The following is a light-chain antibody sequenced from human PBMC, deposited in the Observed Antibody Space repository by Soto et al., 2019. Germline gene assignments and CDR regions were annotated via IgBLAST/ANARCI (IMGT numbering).Light chain of an antibody. CDR3: QQYDDWLRLT. CDR1: QSVNIY. V-gene: IGKV3D-15*01. CDR2: GAS. J-gene: IGKJ4*01. Sequence: EIVMTQSPATLSVSPGERATLSCRASQSVNIYLAWYQQKPGQDPRLLIFGASYRATGIPARFSDSGSGTEFNLTISSLQSEDFAVYFCQQYDDWLRLTFGGGTKVEIK.